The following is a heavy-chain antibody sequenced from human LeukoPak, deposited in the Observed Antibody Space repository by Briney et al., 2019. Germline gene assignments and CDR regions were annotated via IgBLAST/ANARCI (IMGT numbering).Heavy chain of an antibody. Sequence: GGSLRLSCAASGFTFSSYGMHWVRQAPGKGLEWVAVISYEGSITYYADSVKGRFAISRDSSQNTLYLQMSSLRAEDTAVYYCARDGDLGVVVVATTDVAYYFDYWGQGTLVTVSS. CDR2: ISYEGSIT. D-gene: IGHD2-15*01. J-gene: IGHJ4*02. V-gene: IGHV3-30*03. CDR1: GFTFSSYG. CDR3: ARDGDLGVVVVATTDVAYYFDY.